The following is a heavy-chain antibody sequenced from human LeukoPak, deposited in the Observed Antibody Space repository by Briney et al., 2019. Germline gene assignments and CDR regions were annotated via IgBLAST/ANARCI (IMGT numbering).Heavy chain of an antibody. V-gene: IGHV4-31*03. D-gene: IGHD3-10*01. CDR3: ARGGNRFGGFYFDY. Sequence: SQTLSLTCTGSADSLSSGGHYWAWIRQFPGKGLESIGFIHHSGRSRHNPSLKDRVAISVDTSRKQFALKLSSVTAADTAMYYCARGGNRFGGFYFDYWGQGTQVIVSS. CDR2: IHHSGRS. J-gene: IGHJ4*02. CDR1: ADSLSSGGHY.